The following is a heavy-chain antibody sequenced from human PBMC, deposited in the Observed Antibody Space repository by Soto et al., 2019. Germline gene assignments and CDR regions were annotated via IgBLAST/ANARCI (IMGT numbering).Heavy chain of an antibody. D-gene: IGHD3-9*01. CDR2: IIPIFGTA. CDR3: ARDLNDILTGYYNGPDAFDI. CDR1: GGTFSSYA. Sequence: SVKVSWKASGGTFSSYAISWVRQAPGQGLEWMGGIIPIFGTANYAQKFQGRVTITADESTSTAYMELSSLRSEDTAVYYCARDLNDILTGYYNGPDAFDIWGQGTMVTVSS. V-gene: IGHV1-69*13. J-gene: IGHJ3*02.